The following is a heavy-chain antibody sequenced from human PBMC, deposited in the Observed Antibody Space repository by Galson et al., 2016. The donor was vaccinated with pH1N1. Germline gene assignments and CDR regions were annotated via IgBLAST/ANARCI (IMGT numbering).Heavy chain of an antibody. CDR3: ARMGVASGGRYYYGMDV. D-gene: IGHD3-10*01. J-gene: IGHJ6*02. V-gene: IGHV2-70*04. CDR1: GFSLSTFGVR. Sequence: PALVKPTQTLKLTCTFSGFSLSTFGVRVSWIRQSPGKALEWLARIDWDDEKFYSPSLKTRLTISKDTSKGQVVLTMTNMDPVDTGTYYCARMGVASGGRYYYGMDVWGQGTTVTVSS. CDR2: IDWDDEK.